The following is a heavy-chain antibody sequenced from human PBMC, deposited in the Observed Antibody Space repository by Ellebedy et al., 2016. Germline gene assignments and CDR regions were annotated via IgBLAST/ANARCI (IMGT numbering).Heavy chain of an antibody. V-gene: IGHV4-30-4*01. CDR1: GDSMENRDSY. CDR3: ARDLMLGVYLWPRAFDV. J-gene: IGHJ3*01. Sequence: SETLSLTCTVSGDSMENRDSYYSWLRQTPGRGLEWIGCIYYRGNTNYNPSLKSRLSLSIATSTNQFFLRLHSGTAADTAVYYCARDLMLGVYLWPRAFDVWGQGTLVTVSA. D-gene: IGHD2-8*01. CDR2: IYYRGNT.